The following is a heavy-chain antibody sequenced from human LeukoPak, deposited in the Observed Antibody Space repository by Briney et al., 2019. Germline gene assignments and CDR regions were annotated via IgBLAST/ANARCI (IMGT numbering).Heavy chain of an antibody. J-gene: IGHJ1*01. V-gene: IGHV3-48*04. CDR2: ISSSGSTI. CDR1: GFTFSYYW. Sequence: GGSLRLSFAASGFTFSYYWMHWVRQAPGKGLEWVSYISSSGSTIYYADSVKGRFTISRDNAKNSLYLQMNSLRAEDTAVYYCARGGTLEYFQHWGQGTLVTVSS. CDR3: ARGGTLEYFQH.